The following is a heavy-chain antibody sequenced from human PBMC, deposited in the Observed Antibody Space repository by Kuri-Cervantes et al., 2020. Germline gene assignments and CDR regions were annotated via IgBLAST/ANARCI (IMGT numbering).Heavy chain of an antibody. V-gene: IGHV1-8*01. D-gene: IGHD1-1*01. Sequence: ASVKVSCKVSGYTLTELSMHWVRQAPGKGLEWMGWMNPNSGNTGYAQKFQGRVIMTRNTSITTAYMELSTLRSEDTAVYYCARGEVSGTSDYWGQGTLVTVSS. CDR2: MNPNSGNT. CDR1: GYTLTELS. J-gene: IGHJ4*02. CDR3: ARGEVSGTSDY.